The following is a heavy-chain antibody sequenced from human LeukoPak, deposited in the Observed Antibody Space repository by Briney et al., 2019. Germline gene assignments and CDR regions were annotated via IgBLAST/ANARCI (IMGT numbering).Heavy chain of an antibody. CDR1: GFTFSSYG. D-gene: IGHD1-14*01. V-gene: IGHV3-30*02. CDR3: AKDFFKRTSDPGDI. CDR2: IRYDGSNK. Sequence: GGSLRLSCAASGFTFSSYGMHWVRQAPGKGLEWVAFIRYDGSNKYYADSVKGRFTISRDNSKNTLYLQMNSLRAEDTAVYYCAKDFFKRTSDPGDIWGQGTMVTVSA. J-gene: IGHJ3*02.